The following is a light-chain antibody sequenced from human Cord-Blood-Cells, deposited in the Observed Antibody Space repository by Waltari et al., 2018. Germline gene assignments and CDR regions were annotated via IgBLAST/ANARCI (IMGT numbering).Light chain of an antibody. V-gene: IGKV1-39*01. CDR3: QQSYSTPLT. J-gene: IGKJ4*01. Sequence: DIPVTQSPSSLSACVGDRGPITCRASQSISSYLNWYQQKPGKAPKLLIYAASSLQSGVPSRFSGSGSGTDFTLTISSLQPEDFATYYCQQSYSTPLTFGGGTKVEIK. CDR1: QSISSY. CDR2: AAS.